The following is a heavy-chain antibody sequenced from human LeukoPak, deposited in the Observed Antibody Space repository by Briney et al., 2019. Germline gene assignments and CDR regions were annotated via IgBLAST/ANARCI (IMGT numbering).Heavy chain of an antibody. J-gene: IGHJ4*02. CDR1: GFTFSSYD. Sequence: GGCLRVSCAAPGFTFSSYDMSCVRQAPGKGLEWVAGIFVSGGSPHYADPVKGRFTISRDNSRNTVYLQINSLRAEDTAVYYCGKTTVGYSSGQKPAWPVDYWGQGTLVTVSS. CDR2: IFVSGGSP. CDR3: GKTTVGYSSGQKPAWPVDY. V-gene: IGHV3-23*01. D-gene: IGHD5-18*01.